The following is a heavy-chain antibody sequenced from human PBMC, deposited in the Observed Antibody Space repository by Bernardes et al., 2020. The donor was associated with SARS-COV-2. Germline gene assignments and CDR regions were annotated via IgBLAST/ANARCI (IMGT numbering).Heavy chain of an antibody. V-gene: IGHV3-74*01. CDR1: GFTFSSYW. D-gene: IGHD3-10*01. CDR2: VNTYGSTT. J-gene: IGHJ4*02. Sequence: GGSLRLSCAASGFTFSSYWMHWVRQTPGEGLVWVSRVNTYGSTTTYADSVRGRFTISRDNAKNTVDLQMNSLRAEDTAVYYCVRSAFISGRGYYFDYWGQGTLVTVSS. CDR3: VRSAFISGRGYYFDY.